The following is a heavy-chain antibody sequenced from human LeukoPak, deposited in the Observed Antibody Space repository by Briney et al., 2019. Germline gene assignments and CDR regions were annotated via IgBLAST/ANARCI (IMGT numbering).Heavy chain of an antibody. Sequence: AASVKVSCKASGGTFSSYAISWVRQAPGQGLEWMGGIIPIFGTANYAQKFQGRVTITADESTSTAYMELSSLRSEDTAVYYCARDLAHVVVPAAIIINVADYYYGMDVWGQGTTVTVSS. CDR1: GGTFSSYA. CDR2: IIPIFGTA. J-gene: IGHJ6*02. CDR3: ARDLAHVVVPAAIIINVADYYYGMDV. V-gene: IGHV1-69*13. D-gene: IGHD2-2*01.